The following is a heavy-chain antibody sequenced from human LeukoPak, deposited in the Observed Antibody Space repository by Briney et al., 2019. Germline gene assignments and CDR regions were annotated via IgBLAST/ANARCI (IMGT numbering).Heavy chain of an antibody. CDR3: ARGGSSSSLLDY. CDR2: IYYSGST. J-gene: IGHJ4*02. D-gene: IGHD6-6*01. Sequence: SETLSLTCTVSGGSISSYYWSWIRQPPGKGLEWIGYIYYSGSTNYNPSLKSRVTISVDTSKNQFSLKLSSVTAADTAVYYCARGGSSSSLLDYWGQGTLVTVSS. V-gene: IGHV4-59*01. CDR1: GGSISSYY.